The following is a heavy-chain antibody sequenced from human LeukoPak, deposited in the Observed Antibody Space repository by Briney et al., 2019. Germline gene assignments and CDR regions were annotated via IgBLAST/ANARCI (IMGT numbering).Heavy chain of an antibody. CDR1: GFTFSGYD. Sequence: GGSLRLSCAAPGFTFSGYDMNWVRQAPGKGLEWISYISSSAGTTYHADSVKGRFTISRDNAKNSLYLQMNSLKSEDTAVYYCARDTRNLFDLWGQGTLVTVSS. V-gene: IGHV3-48*03. CDR3: ARDTRNLFDL. CDR2: ISSSAGTT. J-gene: IGHJ4*02.